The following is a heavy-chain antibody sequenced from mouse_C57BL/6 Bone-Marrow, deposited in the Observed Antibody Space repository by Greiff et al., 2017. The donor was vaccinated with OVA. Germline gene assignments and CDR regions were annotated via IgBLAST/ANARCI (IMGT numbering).Heavy chain of an antibody. D-gene: IGHD1-1*01. CDR2: IYPRSGNT. CDR1: GYTFTSYG. CDR3: ARGIITTVVSLPYWYFDV. Sequence: VKLQESGAELARPGASVKLSCKASGYTFTSYGISWVKQRTGQGLEWIGEIYPRSGNTYYNEKFKGKATLTADKSSSTAYMELRSLTSEDSAVYFCARGIITTVVSLPYWYFDVWGTGTTVTVAS. V-gene: IGHV1-81*01. J-gene: IGHJ1*03.